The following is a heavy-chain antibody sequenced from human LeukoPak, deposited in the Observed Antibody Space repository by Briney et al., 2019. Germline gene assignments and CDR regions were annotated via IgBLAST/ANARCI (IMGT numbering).Heavy chain of an antibody. V-gene: IGHV3-9*01. CDR2: ISWNSGSI. Sequence: PGGSLRFSCAASGFTFDDYAMHWDGQAPGMGLEWVSGISWNSGSIGYADSVKGRFTISRDNAKNSLYLQMNSLRAEDTALYYCASPEVPIWGQGTMVTVSS. CDR1: GFTFDDYA. J-gene: IGHJ3*02. CDR3: ASPEVPI.